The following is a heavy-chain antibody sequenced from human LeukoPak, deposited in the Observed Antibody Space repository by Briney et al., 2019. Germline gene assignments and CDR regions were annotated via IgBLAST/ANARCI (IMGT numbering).Heavy chain of an antibody. V-gene: IGHV1-46*01. CDR2: INPSGDTT. CDR3: ASRLQSGSPWYFDF. D-gene: IGHD1-26*01. J-gene: IGHJ4*02. CDR1: GTIYY. Sequence: ASVTVSCKSSGTIYYVHWVRQAPGQGLEWMGIINPSGDTTSYARRFQGRVTMTRDTSTSTVYMKLSSLRSDDTAVYYCASRLQSGSPWYFDFWGQGTLVTVSS.